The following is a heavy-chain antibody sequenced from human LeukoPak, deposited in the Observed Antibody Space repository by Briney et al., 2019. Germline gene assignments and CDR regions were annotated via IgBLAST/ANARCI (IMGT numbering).Heavy chain of an antibody. J-gene: IGHJ5*02. CDR1: GFTFSNYA. CDR3: AKEVKAGTNWSDP. D-gene: IGHD6-13*01. V-gene: IGHV3-23*01. Sequence: GGSLRLSCAASGFTFSNYAMSWVRQAPGKGLEWVSAISFSGTNTYYADSVKGRFTISRDNSKNTVYLQMNSLRAEDTAVYFCAKEVKAGTNWSDPWGQGTLVTVSS. CDR2: ISFSGTNT.